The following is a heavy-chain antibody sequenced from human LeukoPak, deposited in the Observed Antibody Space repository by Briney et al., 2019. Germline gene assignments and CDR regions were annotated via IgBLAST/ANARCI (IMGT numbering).Heavy chain of an antibody. CDR3: ARARLRFGELSWYWFDP. J-gene: IGHJ5*02. CDR1: GYTFTSYG. V-gene: IGHV1-18*01. Sequence: ASVKVSCKASGYTFTSYGISWVRQAPGQGLEWMGWISAYNGNTNYAQKLQGRVTMTTDTSTSTAYMELRSLRSSDTAVYYCARARLRFGELSWYWFDPWGQGTLVTVSS. CDR2: ISAYNGNT. D-gene: IGHD3-10*01.